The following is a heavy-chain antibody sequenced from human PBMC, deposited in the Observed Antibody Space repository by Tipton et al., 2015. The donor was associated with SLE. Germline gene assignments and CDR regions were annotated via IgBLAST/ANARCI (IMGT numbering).Heavy chain of an antibody. CDR1: GYSFTSYW. CDR3: ARRSPGIVGATTYFDY. D-gene: IGHD1-26*01. Sequence: VQLVQSGAEVKKPGESLKISCKGSGYSFTSYWIGWVRQMPGKGLEWMGIIYPGDSDTRYSPSFQGQVTISADKSISTAYLQWSSLKAPDTAMYYCARRSPGIVGATTYFDYWGQGTLVTVSS. CDR2: IYPGDSDT. V-gene: IGHV5-51*03. J-gene: IGHJ4*02.